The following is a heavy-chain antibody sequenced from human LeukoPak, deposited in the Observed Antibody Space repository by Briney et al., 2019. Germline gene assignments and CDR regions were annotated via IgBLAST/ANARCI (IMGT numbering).Heavy chain of an antibody. Sequence: SETLSLTCTVSSNSIISSSYYWGWIRQPPGKGLEYIASMYYTGSTYYNPSLKSRVTMSVDTSKNQFSLKLSSVTAADTAVYYCARRSGLVGDPARFDFWGQGALVTVSS. J-gene: IGHJ4*02. CDR3: ARRSGLVGDPARFDF. CDR1: SNSIISSSYY. V-gene: IGHV4-39*01. D-gene: IGHD6-25*01. CDR2: MYYTGST.